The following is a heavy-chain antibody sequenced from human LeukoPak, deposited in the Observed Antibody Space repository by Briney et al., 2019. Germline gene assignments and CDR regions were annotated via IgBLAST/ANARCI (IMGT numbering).Heavy chain of an antibody. CDR3: AKVRDYVSVFDY. D-gene: IGHD4-17*01. Sequence: GGSLRLSCAASGFTLSSYGMHWVRQAPGKGLEWVAFIRYDGSNKYYADSVKGRFTISRDNSKNTLYLQMNSLRAEDTAVYYCAKVRDYVSVFDYWGQGTLVTVSS. V-gene: IGHV3-30*02. CDR1: GFTLSSYG. J-gene: IGHJ4*02. CDR2: IRYDGSNK.